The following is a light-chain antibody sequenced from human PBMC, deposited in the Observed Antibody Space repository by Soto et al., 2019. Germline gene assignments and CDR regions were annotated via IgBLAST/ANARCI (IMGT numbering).Light chain of an antibody. J-gene: IGKJ1*01. CDR2: DAF. V-gene: IGKV3-20*01. CDR1: QSVGSD. CDR3: QQYGSSPAT. Sequence: EIVMPQSPATLSVFQGERAILPCRASQSVGSDLAWYQQKPGQAPRLLIYDAFNRATGIPARFSGSGSGTDFTLTISRLEPEDFAVYYCQQYGSSPATFGQGTKVDIK.